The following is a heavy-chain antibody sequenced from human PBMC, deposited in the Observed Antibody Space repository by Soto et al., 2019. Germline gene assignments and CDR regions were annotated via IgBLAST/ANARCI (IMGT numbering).Heavy chain of an antibody. CDR1: GGSISSYY. D-gene: IGHD2-8*02. Sequence: QVQLQESGPGLVKPSETLSLTCTVSGGSISSYYWSWIRQPPGQGLGWIGFICYSGSTNYNPSLNRRTTTAVDTSKNHFPLKLCAATAADTAVYYWARQPGREVTKLSNWFDPWGQGTLVTVSS. CDR2: ICYSGST. J-gene: IGHJ5*02. CDR3: ARQPGREVTKLSNWFDP. V-gene: IGHV4-59*08.